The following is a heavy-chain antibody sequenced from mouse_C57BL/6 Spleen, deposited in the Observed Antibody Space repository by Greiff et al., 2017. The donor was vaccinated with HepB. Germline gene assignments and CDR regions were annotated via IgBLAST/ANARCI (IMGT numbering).Heavy chain of an antibody. D-gene: IGHD4-1*01. CDR3: ARSELTGYFDY. CDR1: GYSFTSYY. CDR2: IYPGSGNT. Sequence: QVQLQQSGPELVKPGASVKISCKASGYSFTSYYIHWVKQRPGQGLEWIGWIYPGSGNTKYNEKFKGKATLTADTSSSTAYMQLSSLTSEDSAVYYCARSELTGYFDYWGQGTTLTVSS. V-gene: IGHV1-66*01. J-gene: IGHJ2*01.